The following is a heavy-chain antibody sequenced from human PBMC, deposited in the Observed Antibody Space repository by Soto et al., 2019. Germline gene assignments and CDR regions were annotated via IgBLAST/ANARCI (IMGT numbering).Heavy chain of an antibody. V-gene: IGHV4-61*01. Sequence: QVPLQESGPGLVRPSETLSLTCTVSGASLTSGSYYWSWVRQPPGKGLEWIAYIYRSGSTNYNPSLKVGATISVDTAKNQFSLRLTSVTPADTAMYYCARWNYSYADLPGDWFDSWGQGTLVTVSS. J-gene: IGHJ5*01. D-gene: IGHD3-16*01. CDR3: ARWNYSYADLPGDWFDS. CDR1: GASLTSGSYY. CDR2: IYRSGST.